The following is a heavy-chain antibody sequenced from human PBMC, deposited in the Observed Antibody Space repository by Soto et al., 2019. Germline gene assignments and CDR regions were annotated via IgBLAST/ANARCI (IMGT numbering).Heavy chain of an antibody. J-gene: IGHJ6*02. D-gene: IGHD3-3*01. CDR2: IYYSGST. Sequence: SETLSLTCTVSGGSISSYYWSWIRQPPGKGLEWIGYIYYSGSTNYNPSLKSRVTISIDTSKNQFSLKLSSVTAADTVVYYFARDKAYYDFWSGTYYYGMDGWGQGTTVT. V-gene: IGHV4-59*01. CDR1: GGSISSYY. CDR3: ARDKAYYDFWSGTYYYGMDG.